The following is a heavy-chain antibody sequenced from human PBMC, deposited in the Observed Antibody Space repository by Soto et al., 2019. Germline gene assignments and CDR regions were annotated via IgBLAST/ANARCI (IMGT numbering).Heavy chain of an antibody. J-gene: IGHJ4*02. D-gene: IGHD1-1*01. CDR2: VYYSGAT. V-gene: IGHV4-61*01. Sequence: PSETLSLTCAVSGYSISSGLYYWSWIRQPPGKGLEWIGYVYYSGATNYNPSLKGRVTVSVDTSKNQVFLQLRSVTAADSAIYYCARTPGDGYNWYFDDWGQGTLVTVSS. CDR1: GYSISSGLYY. CDR3: ARTPGDGYNWYFDD.